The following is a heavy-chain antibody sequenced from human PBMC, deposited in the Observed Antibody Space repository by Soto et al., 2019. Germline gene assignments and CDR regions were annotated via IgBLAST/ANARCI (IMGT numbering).Heavy chain of an antibody. CDR2: ISGSGGST. D-gene: IGHD5-12*01. CDR3: VKDVRPDGYWDFEY. J-gene: IGHJ4*02. Sequence: PCCSPKLACAASRVTVKSYAVAGVRQEPGKGLEWVSAISGSGGSTYNADSVKGRFTISRDNSKNTLFLQLNSLRVEDTAIYYCVKDVRPDGYWDFEYWGKGTLVTVSS. CDR1: RVTVKSYA. V-gene: IGHV3-23*01.